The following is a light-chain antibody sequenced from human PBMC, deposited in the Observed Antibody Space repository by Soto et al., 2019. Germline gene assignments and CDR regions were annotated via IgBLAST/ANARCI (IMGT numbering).Light chain of an antibody. CDR1: SSNIGAGYD. V-gene: IGLV1-40*01. Sequence: QSVLTQPPSVSGAPGQRVTISCTGSSSNIGAGYDVHWYQQLPGTAPKLLIYGNNNRPSGVPDRFSGSKSGTSASLAITGFQAEDEADYYCQSYASSLSRVFGGGTKLTVL. CDR2: GNN. J-gene: IGLJ2*01. CDR3: QSYASSLSRV.